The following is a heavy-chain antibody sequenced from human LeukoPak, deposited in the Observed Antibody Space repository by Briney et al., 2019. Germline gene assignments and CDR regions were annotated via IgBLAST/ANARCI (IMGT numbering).Heavy chain of an antibody. D-gene: IGHD3-3*01. CDR1: GFTVSSNY. CDR2: IYSGGST. Sequence: GGSLRLSCAASGFTVSSNYMSWVRQAPGKGLEWVSVIYSGGSTYYADSVKGRFTISRDNSKNMLYLQMNSLRAEDTAVYYCARGVVDFWSGYYPYFDYWGQGTLVTVSS. CDR3: ARGVVDFWSGYYPYFDY. V-gene: IGHV3-53*01. J-gene: IGHJ4*02.